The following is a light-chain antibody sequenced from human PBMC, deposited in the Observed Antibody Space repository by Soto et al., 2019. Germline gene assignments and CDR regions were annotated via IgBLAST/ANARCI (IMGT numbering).Light chain of an antibody. CDR2: QTS. Sequence: DNRMKQSPSAMSASVGDRATITCGASQSIGPWLAWFQQRPGKPPKLLISQTSYLESGVPSRFSGSGSGTEFTLTISSLQPDDFATYYCQQYRSYSRTFGQGTRVEVK. J-gene: IGKJ1*01. CDR1: QSIGPW. V-gene: IGKV1-5*03. CDR3: QQYRSYSRT.